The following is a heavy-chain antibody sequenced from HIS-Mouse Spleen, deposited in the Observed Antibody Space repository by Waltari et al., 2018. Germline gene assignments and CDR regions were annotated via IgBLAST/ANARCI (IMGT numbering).Heavy chain of an antibody. J-gene: IGHJ4*02. CDR1: GFPLSTSGMC. CDR3: ARIQAGKLELPFDY. Sequence: QVTLRESGPALVKPTQTLTLTCTFSGFPLSTSGMCVSWIRQPPGKALEGLARIVWDDDKYYSTSLKTRLTISKDTSKNQVVLTMTNMDPVDTATYYCARIQAGKLELPFDYWGQGTLVTVSS. CDR2: IVWDDDK. V-gene: IGHV2-70*15. D-gene: IGHD1-7*01.